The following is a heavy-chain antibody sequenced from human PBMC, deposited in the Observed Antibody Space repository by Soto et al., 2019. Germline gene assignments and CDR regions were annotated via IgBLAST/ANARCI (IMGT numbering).Heavy chain of an antibody. CDR2: FIPIIGGG. Sequence: QVQLVQSGAEVKKPGSSVKVSCKASGGTFRNLAINWVRQAPGQGLVWMGAFIPIIGGGINAQKFQGRVTITSDESTSTAYMELSSLKSEDTAMYFCARRSVSHSNAFDFWGQGTMVTVSS. CDR1: GGTFRNLA. CDR3: ARRSVSHSNAFDF. V-gene: IGHV1-69*01. D-gene: IGHD2-15*01. J-gene: IGHJ3*01.